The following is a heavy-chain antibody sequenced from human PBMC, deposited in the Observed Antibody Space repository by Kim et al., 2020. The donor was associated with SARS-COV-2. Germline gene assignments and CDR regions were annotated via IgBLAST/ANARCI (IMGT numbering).Heavy chain of an antibody. CDR3: ASPGGLRLTAYYYYGMDV. V-gene: IGHV1-3*01. D-gene: IGHD5-12*01. J-gene: IGHJ6*02. Sequence: ASVKVSCKASGYTFTSYAMHWVRQAPGQRLEWMGWINAGNGNTKYSQKFQGRVTITRDTSASTAYMELSSLRSEDTAVYYCASPGGLRLTAYYYYGMDVWGQGTTVTVSS. CDR2: INAGNGNT. CDR1: GYTFTSYA.